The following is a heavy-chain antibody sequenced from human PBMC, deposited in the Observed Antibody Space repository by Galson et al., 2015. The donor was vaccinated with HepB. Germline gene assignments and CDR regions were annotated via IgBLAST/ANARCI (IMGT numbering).Heavy chain of an antibody. D-gene: IGHD3-10*01. J-gene: IGHJ4*02. CDR1: GFTFDDYA. Sequence: SLRLSCAASGFTFDDYAMHWVRQAPGKGLEWVSGISWNSGSIGYADSVKGRFTISRDNAKNSLYLQMNGLRPEDTALYYCAKGITIVRGVTSPIDYWGQGTLVTVSS. CDR3: AKGITIVRGVTSPIDY. V-gene: IGHV3-9*01. CDR2: ISWNSGSI.